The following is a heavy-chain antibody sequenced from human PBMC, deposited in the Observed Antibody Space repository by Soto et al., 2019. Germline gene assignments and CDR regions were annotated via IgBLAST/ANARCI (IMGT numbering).Heavy chain of an antibody. CDR3: ARTPPMGVRGVIDY. D-gene: IGHD3-10*02. CDR2: IYYSGST. Sequence: SETLSLTFTVSGCSISSGGYYWSWILQHPGKGLEWIGYIYYSGSTYYNPSLKSRVTISVDTSKNQFSLKLSSVTAADTAVYYCARTPPMGVRGVIDYWGQGTLVTVSS. V-gene: IGHV4-31*03. J-gene: IGHJ4*02. CDR1: GCSISSGGYY.